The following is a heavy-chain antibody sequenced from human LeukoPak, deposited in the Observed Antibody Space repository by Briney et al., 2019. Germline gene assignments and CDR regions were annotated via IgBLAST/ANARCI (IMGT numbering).Heavy chain of an antibody. CDR2: MNPNSGNT. CDR3: ARVHSGWNAFGFDP. V-gene: IGHV1-8*01. Sequence: ASVRVSCTASGYTFTSYDINWVRQAPGQGLEWMGWMNPNSGNTGYAQKFQGRVTMTRNTSISTAYMELSSLRSEDTAVYYCARVHSGWNAFGFDPWGQGTLVTVSS. CDR1: GYTFTSYD. J-gene: IGHJ5*02. D-gene: IGHD6-19*01.